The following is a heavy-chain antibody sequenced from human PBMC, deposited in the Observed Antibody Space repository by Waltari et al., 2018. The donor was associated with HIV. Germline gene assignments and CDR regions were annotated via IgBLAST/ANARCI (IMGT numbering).Heavy chain of an antibody. J-gene: IGHJ4*02. D-gene: IGHD3-10*01. CDR2: WYSDGRT. CDR1: GFIVTKKD. CDR3: VRDPGFYFSSG. Sequence: VRLVESGGNLVQPGGSLRLSCEAPGFIVTKKDMNWVRQAPGRGLEWVSIWYSDGRTLYGEGVKGRFTMSRDNSKNMLFLQMKSLRVEDTAVYYCVRDPGFYFSSGWGRGTQVTVSS. V-gene: IGHV3-66*02.